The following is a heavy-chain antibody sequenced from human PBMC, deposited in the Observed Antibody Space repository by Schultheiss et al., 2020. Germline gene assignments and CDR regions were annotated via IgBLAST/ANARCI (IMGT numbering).Heavy chain of an antibody. Sequence: ASVKVSCKASGFTFTSSAVQWVRQAPGQGLEWMGWINPNSGGTNYAQKFQGRVTMTRDTSTSTVYMELSSLRSEDTAVYYCARVGLGGDGYNLRLDYWGQGTLVNVSS. CDR2: INPNSGGT. D-gene: IGHD5-24*01. V-gene: IGHV1-2*02. CDR3: ARVGLGGDGYNLRLDY. CDR1: GFTFTSSA. J-gene: IGHJ4*02.